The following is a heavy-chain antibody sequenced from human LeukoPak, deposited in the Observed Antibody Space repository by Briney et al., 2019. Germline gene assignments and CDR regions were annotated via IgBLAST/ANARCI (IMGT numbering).Heavy chain of an antibody. V-gene: IGHV7-4-1*02. D-gene: IGHD1-1*01. CDR1: GYTFTIYY. Sequence: ASVKVSCKASGYTFTIYYMHWVRQAPGQGLEWMGWINTNTGNPTYAQGFTRRFDFSLDTSVSTAYLQISSLKAEDTAVYYCARDHNDSRFDYWGQGTLVTVSS. J-gene: IGHJ4*02. CDR2: INTNTGNP. CDR3: ARDHNDSRFDY.